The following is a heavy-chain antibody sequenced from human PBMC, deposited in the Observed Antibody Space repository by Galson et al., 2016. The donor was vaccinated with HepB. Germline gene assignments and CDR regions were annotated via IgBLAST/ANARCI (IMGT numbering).Heavy chain of an antibody. CDR2: IIPVLNTV. D-gene: IGHD1-26*01. CDR3: ARSKLGPSTRFFDL. V-gene: IGHV1-69*08. CDR1: GDNFNTHT. J-gene: IGHJ2*01. Sequence: SVKVSCKASGDNFNTHTFAWVRQAPGQGLEWMGRIIPVLNTVNDAVEFQDRVTITADKSTSTVFMELRSLKSDDTAVYYCARSKLGPSTRFFDLWGRGTLVTVSS.